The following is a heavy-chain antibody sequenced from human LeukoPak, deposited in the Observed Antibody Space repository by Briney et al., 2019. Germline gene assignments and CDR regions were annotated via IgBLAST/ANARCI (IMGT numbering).Heavy chain of an antibody. V-gene: IGHV3-23*01. CDR2: ISGDGGAT. J-gene: IGHJ4*02. D-gene: IGHD4-11*01. Sequence: PGGSLRLSCAASGFTFRRFAMDWARQAPGKGLEWVSTISGDGGATYYADSVGGRFTISRDNSKNTLFLQMNSLRDEDTAVYYCAKDLYSNYGPADYWGQGNLVTVSS. CDR3: AKDLYSNYGPADY. CDR1: GFTFRRFA.